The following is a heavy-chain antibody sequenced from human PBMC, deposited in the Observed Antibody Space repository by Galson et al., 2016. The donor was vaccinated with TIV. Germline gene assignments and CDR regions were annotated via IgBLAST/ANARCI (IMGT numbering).Heavy chain of an antibody. J-gene: IGHJ4*02. V-gene: IGHV5-51*01. CDR3: ARQANRGLDY. CDR2: VYPGDSES. D-gene: IGHD7-27*01. Sequence: QSGAEVKKPGESLKISCQASGYVFPTYWLAWVRQMPGKGLEWMGIVYPGDSESRYSPSLQGQVTFPVDKSSSTAYLQWSSLRTTDTAIYYWARQANRGLDYWGQGALVTVSS. CDR1: GYVFPTYW.